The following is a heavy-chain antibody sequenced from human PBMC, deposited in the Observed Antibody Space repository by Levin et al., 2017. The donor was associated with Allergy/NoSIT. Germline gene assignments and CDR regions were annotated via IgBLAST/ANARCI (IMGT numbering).Heavy chain of an antibody. CDR2: VHYTGTT. V-gene: IGHV4-59*01. CDR1: GGPINTYH. Sequence: SETLSLTCTVSGGPINTYHWSWIRQTPGKGLEWVGNVHYTGTTNYNPSLKSRATISVETSKNQFSLKLPSVTAADTATYYWARGGAEGGTYSVHWGQGTLVTVSS. CDR3: ARGGAEGGTYSVH. J-gene: IGHJ4*02. D-gene: IGHD1-26*01.